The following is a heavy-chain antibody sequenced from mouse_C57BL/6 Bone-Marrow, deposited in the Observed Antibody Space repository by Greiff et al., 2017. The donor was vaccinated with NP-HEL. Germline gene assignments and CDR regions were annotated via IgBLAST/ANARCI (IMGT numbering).Heavy chain of an antibody. CDR1: GYAFSSYW. V-gene: IGHV1-80*01. CDR3: AREGLITTVVPPFAY. D-gene: IGHD1-1*01. Sequence: QVQLQQSGAELVKSGASVKISCKASGYAFSSYWMNWVKQRPGKGLEWIGQIYPGDGDTNYNGKFKGKATLTADKSSSTAYMQLSSLTSEDSAVYFCAREGLITTVVPPFAYWGQGTLVTVSA. CDR2: IYPGDGDT. J-gene: IGHJ3*01.